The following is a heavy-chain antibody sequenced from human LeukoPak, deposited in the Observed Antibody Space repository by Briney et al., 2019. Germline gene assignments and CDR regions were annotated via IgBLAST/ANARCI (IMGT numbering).Heavy chain of an antibody. Sequence: GASVKVSCKASGYAFTSYAMHWVRQAPGQRLEWMGCINGGSGHARYSERFQDRVTITRDTSTNTAYLDLRSLRSQDTAVYYCARGDWHWYFDLWGRGTLVTVSS. CDR2: INGGSGHA. V-gene: IGHV1-3*01. CDR3: ARGDWHWYFDL. CDR1: GYAFTSYA. J-gene: IGHJ2*01. D-gene: IGHD3-9*01.